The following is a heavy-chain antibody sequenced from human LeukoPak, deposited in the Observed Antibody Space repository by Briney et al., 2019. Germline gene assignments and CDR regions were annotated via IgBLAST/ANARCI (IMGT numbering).Heavy chain of an antibody. CDR1: GGSFSTYY. CDR3: ARDQSCSGGSCYGPAYYYYYGMDV. D-gene: IGHD2-15*01. J-gene: IGHJ6*02. V-gene: IGHV3-30-3*01. Sequence: LSLTCAVYGGSFSTYYWSWIRQAPGKGLEWVAVISYDGSNKYYADSGKGRFTISRDNSKNTLYLQMNSLTAEDTAVYYCARDQSCSGGSCYGPAYYYYYGMDVWGQGTTVTVSS. CDR2: ISYDGSNK.